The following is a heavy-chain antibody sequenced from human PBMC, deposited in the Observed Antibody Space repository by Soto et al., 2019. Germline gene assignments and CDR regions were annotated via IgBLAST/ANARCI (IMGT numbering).Heavy chain of an antibody. CDR3: ARDSEISIIVVAKNMFAP. CDR2: ISGYNDNT. Sequence: QVQLVQSGAEVKKPGASVKVSCKASGYTFTSYGISWVRQAPGQGLEWMGWISGYNDNTNYAPKFQGRVTMTTDTITSTAYMKPRSLRSVDTAEYYCARDSEISIIVVAKNMFAPCGQVTLVTVSS. J-gene: IGHJ5*02. D-gene: IGHD3-22*01. CDR1: GYTFTSYG. V-gene: IGHV1-18*01.